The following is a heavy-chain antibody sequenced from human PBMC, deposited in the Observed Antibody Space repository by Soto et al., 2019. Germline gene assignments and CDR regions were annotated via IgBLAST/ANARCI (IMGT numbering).Heavy chain of an antibody. J-gene: IGHJ1*01. V-gene: IGHV1-18*01. CDR3: ASETRIGYCSSTSCAEYFQH. Sequence: ASVKVSCKASGYTFTSYGISWVRPAPGQGLAWMGWISAYNGNKNYAQKLQGRVTMTTDTSTSTAYMELRSLRSDDTAVYYCASETRIGYCSSTSCAEYFQHWGQGTLVTVSS. CDR2: ISAYNGNK. D-gene: IGHD2-2*01. CDR1: GYTFTSYG.